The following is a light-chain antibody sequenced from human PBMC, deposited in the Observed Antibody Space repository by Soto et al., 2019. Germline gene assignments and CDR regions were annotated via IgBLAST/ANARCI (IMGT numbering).Light chain of an antibody. CDR2: EVI. Sequence: QSALTQPASVSESPGQSITISCTGTSSDVGSYNLVSWYQQHPDKAPKLMIYEVIKRPSGVSNRFSGSKSGITASLTISGLQAEDEADYCCCSYAGSDTFVVCGGGTKLTVL. J-gene: IGLJ2*01. V-gene: IGLV2-23*02. CDR3: CSYAGSDTFVV. CDR1: SSDVGSYNL.